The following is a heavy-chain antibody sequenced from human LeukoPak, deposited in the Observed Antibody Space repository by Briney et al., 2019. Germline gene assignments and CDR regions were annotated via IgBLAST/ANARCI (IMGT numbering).Heavy chain of an antibody. CDR1: VGTFSSYA. D-gene: IGHD3-10*01. J-gene: IGHJ5*02. Sequence: ASVKVSCKASVGTFSSYAISWVRQAPGQGLEWMGGIIPIFGTANYAQKFQGRVTMTEDTSTDTAYMELSSLRSEDTAVYYCATGSPLWFGEYNVQPAFTQFDPWGQGTLVTVSS. CDR2: IIPIFGTA. V-gene: IGHV1-69*06. CDR3: ATGSPLWFGEYNVQPAFTQFDP.